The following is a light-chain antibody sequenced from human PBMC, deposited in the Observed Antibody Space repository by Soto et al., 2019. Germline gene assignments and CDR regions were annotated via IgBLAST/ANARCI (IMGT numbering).Light chain of an antibody. Sequence: DIQMTQSPSTLSGSVGDRVTITCRASQTISSWLAGYQQKPGKAPKLLLYKASTVKSGVPSRFSGSGSGTEFTLTISSLQPDDFATYYCQHYNSYSEAFGQGTKVELK. V-gene: IGKV1-5*03. J-gene: IGKJ1*01. CDR2: KAS. CDR3: QHYNSYSEA. CDR1: QTISSW.